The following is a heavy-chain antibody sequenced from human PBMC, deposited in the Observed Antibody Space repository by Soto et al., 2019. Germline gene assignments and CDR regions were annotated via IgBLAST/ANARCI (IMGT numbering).Heavy chain of an antibody. D-gene: IGHD3-16*01. CDR3: ARDPWAADY. CDR1: GFTVSTKY. CDR2: IYSGGST. J-gene: IGHJ4*02. V-gene: IGHV3-66*01. Sequence: EVQLVESGGGLVQPGGSLRLSCAASGFTVSTKYMSWVRQAPGKGLEWVSVIYSGGSTFYEDSVRGRFTISRDNSKNTGNLQMNSLRAEDTAVYYCARDPWAADYWGQGTLVTVSS.